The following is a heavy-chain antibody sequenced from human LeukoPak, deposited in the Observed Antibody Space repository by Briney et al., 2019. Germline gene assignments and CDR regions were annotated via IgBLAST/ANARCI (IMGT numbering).Heavy chain of an antibody. J-gene: IGHJ3*02. CDR1: GFTFSSYG. CDR2: ISYDGSNK. V-gene: IGHV3-30*18. D-gene: IGHD3-3*01. Sequence: GGSLRLSCAASGFTFSSYGMHWVRQAPGKGLEWVAVISYDGSNKYYADSVKGRFTISRDNSKNTLYLQMNSLRAEDTAVYYCAKEKRLRFLEWLSHRDAFDIWGQGTMVTVSS. CDR3: AKEKRLRFLEWLSHRDAFDI.